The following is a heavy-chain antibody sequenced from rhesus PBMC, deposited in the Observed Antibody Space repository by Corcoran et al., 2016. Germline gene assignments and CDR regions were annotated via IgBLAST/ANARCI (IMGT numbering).Heavy chain of an antibody. D-gene: IGHD1-44*02. CDR2: ISSSGST. CDR3: AREGVRGHFDY. J-gene: IGHJ4*01. V-gene: IGHV4-122*02. CDR1: GYSISSGYG. Sequence: QVQLQESGPGLVKPSETLSLTCAVSGYSISSGYGWSWIRQPPGKGREWIGYISSSGSTSYNPALKSRVTISRDTSKNQFSLKLSSVTAADTAVYYCAREGVRGHFDYWGQGVLVTVSS.